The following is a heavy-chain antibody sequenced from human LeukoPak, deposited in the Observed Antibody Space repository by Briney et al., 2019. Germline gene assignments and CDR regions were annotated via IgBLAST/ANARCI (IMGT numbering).Heavy chain of an antibody. CDR1: GSTFSNYC. CDR3: VRDFRSADY. V-gene: IGHV3-74*01. Sequence: GGSLRLSCAASGSTFSNYCMHWVRQIPGKGLVWVSRICHDGTLTNYANSGKDRFTISRDNAKNMVFLQMNSLRADDTAVYYCVRDFRSADYWGQGILVTVSS. CDR2: ICHDGTLT. J-gene: IGHJ4*02.